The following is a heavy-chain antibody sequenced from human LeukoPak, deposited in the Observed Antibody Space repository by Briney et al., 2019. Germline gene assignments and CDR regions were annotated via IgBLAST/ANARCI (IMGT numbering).Heavy chain of an antibody. Sequence: KPSETLSLTCGVSGGSISSSNWWSWVRRPPGKGLEWIGEIYHSGSTNYNPSLRSRVTISVDKSKNQFSLKLSSVTAADTAVYYCARSTGDYYGSMENAFDIWGQGTKVTVSS. J-gene: IGHJ3*02. CDR3: ARSTGDYYGSMENAFDI. CDR2: IYHSGST. D-gene: IGHD3-22*01. CDR1: GGSISSSNW. V-gene: IGHV4-4*02.